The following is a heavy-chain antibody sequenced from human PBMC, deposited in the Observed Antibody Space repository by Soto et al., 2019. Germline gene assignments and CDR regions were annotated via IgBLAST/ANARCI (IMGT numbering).Heavy chain of an antibody. CDR1: GFTFSTYT. CDR3: AKDVERFLEWLLASFDY. J-gene: IGHJ4*02. Sequence: GGSLRLSCAASGFTFSTYTMNWVRQAPGKGLEWVSGINASGSTTYYAASVKGRFTISRDNSKNTLYLQMNSLRAEDTAVYYCAKDVERFLEWLLASFDYWGQGTLVTVSS. D-gene: IGHD3-3*01. V-gene: IGHV3-23*01. CDR2: INASGSTT.